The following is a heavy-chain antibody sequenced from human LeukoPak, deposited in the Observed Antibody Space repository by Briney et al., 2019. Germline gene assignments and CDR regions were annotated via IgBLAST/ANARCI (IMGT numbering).Heavy chain of an antibody. CDR1: GFTFSNAW. CDR2: IKSKTDGGTT. J-gene: IGHJ6*02. CDR3: TTVPGDPYRYYYGMDV. D-gene: IGHD7-27*01. V-gene: IGHV3-15*01. Sequence: PGGSLRLSCAASGFTFSNAWMSWVRQAPGKGLEWVGRIKSKTDGGTTDYAAPGKGRFTISRDDSKNTLYLQMNSLKTEDTAVYYCTTVPGDPYRYYYGMDVWGQGTTVTVSS.